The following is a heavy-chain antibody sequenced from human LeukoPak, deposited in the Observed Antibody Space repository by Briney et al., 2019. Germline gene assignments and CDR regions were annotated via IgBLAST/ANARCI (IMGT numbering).Heavy chain of an antibody. CDR2: MNPNSGNA. J-gene: IGHJ4*02. Sequence: GASVKVSCMASGYTFTSYDINWVRQATGQGLEWMGWMNPNSGNAGYAQKFQGRVTITRNTSISTAYMELSSLRSEDTAVYYCARSMYNWNDGYFDYWGQGTLVTVSS. CDR1: GYTFTSYD. D-gene: IGHD1-1*01. CDR3: ARSMYNWNDGYFDY. V-gene: IGHV1-8*03.